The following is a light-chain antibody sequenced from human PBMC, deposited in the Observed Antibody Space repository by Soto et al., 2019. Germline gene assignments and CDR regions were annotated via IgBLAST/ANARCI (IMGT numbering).Light chain of an antibody. CDR3: QQYSSYWT. J-gene: IGKJ1*01. CDR2: DAP. CDR1: QSISRW. Sequence: DIQITQSPSTLSASVGDRVTITCRASQSISRWLAWYPQKPGKAPKLLIHDAPSSESGVPSRFSGSGSGTEFTLTISSLRPDDFATYYCQQYSSYWTFAQGTKVDIK. V-gene: IGKV1-5*01.